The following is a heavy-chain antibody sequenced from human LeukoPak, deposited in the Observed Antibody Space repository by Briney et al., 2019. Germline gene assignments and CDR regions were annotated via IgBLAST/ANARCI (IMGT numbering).Heavy chain of an antibody. CDR1: GYTFTSYG. Sequence: ASVEVSCKASGYTFTSYGISWVRQAPGQGLEWMGWINPNSGGSNYAQKFQGRVTMTRDTSISTAYMELSRLRSDDTAVYYCARGRWLEVMGYWGQGTLVTVSS. J-gene: IGHJ4*02. V-gene: IGHV1-2*02. D-gene: IGHD5-24*01. CDR2: INPNSGGS. CDR3: ARGRWLEVMGY.